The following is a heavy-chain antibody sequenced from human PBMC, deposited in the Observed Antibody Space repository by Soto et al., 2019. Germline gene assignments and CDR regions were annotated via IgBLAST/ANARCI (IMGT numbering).Heavy chain of an antibody. D-gene: IGHD3-10*01. Sequence: SGPTLVNPTQTLTLTCTFSGFSLSTGGMCVSWIRQPPGKALEWLARIDWEDDKYYTTSLKTRLTISKDTSKNQVVLRMTNMDPVDTATYYCARAYYYGSGRGLEIWGKGTMVTVSS. CDR1: GFSLSTGGMC. CDR3: ARAYYYGSGRGLEI. CDR2: IDWEDDK. J-gene: IGHJ3*02. V-gene: IGHV2-70*11.